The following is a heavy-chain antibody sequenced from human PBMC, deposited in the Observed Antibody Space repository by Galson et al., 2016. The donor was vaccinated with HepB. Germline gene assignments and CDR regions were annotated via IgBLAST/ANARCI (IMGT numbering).Heavy chain of an antibody. D-gene: IGHD7-27*01. J-gene: IGHJ4*02. V-gene: IGHV6-1*01. Sequence: CAISGHSVSSNSAGWYWIRQSPSRGLEWLGRTYYRSKWHFDYAESVESRIAINPDTAKNQFSLQLNSVTPEDTSIYYCARSYLLGRGFGSWGQGTLVTVSS. CDR3: ARSYLLGRGFGS. CDR1: GHSVSSNSAG. CDR2: TYYRSKWHF.